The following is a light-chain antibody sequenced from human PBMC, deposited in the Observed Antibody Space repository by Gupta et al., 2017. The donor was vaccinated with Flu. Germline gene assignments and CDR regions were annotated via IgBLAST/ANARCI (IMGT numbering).Light chain of an antibody. CDR3: LQAAAFPVT. CDR1: QGIASW. CDR2: TAS. Sequence: DIQMTQSPSSVSASVGDRVTITCRASQGIASWLAWYQQKPGEAPKLLIYTASTLKSGVPSRFSGSGSGTDFSLTISSLQPEDFATYYCLQAAAFPVTFGQGTRLEIK. V-gene: IGKV1-12*01. J-gene: IGKJ5*01.